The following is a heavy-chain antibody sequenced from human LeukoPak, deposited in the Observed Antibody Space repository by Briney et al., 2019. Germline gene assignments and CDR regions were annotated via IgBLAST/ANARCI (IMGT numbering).Heavy chain of an antibody. V-gene: IGHV3-11*03. J-gene: IGHJ4*02. D-gene: IGHD1-26*01. CDR1: GFTFSDYY. CDR2: ISSSSSYT. Sequence: GGSLRLSCAASGFTFSDYYMSWIRQARGKGLEGVSYISSSSSYTNYAVSVKGRFTISRDNAKNSLYLQMNSLRADDTAVYYCARSGSHDYWGQGTLVTVSS. CDR3: ARSGSHDY.